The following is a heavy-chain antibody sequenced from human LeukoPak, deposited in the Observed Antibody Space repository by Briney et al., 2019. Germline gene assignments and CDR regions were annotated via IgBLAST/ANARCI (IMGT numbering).Heavy chain of an antibody. CDR3: AITGGSGYDYGVAAFDI. CDR2: INHSGST. D-gene: IGHD5-12*01. V-gene: IGHV4-34*01. J-gene: IGHJ3*02. CDR1: GGSFSGYY. Sequence: PSETLSLTCAVYGGSFSGYYWSWIRQPPGKGLEWIGEINHSGSTNYNPSLKSRVTISVDTSKNQYSLKLSSVTAEDTPVYYCAITGGSGYDYGVAAFDIWGQGTMVTVSS.